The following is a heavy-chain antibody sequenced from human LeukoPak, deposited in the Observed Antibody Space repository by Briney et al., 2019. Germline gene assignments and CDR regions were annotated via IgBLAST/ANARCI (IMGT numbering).Heavy chain of an antibody. CDR1: GGSISSYY. CDR2: IYYSGST. V-gene: IGHV4-59*12. Sequence: PSETLSLTCTVSGGSISSYYWSWIRQPPGKGLEWIGYIYYSGSTNYNPSLKSRVTISVDTSKNQFSLKLSSVTAADTAVYYCARDGVPAGTDVWGQGTTVTVSS. D-gene: IGHD2-2*01. CDR3: ARDGVPAGTDV. J-gene: IGHJ6*02.